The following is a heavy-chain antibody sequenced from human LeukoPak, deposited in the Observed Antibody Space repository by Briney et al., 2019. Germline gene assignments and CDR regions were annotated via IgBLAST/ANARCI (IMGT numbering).Heavy chain of an antibody. Sequence: GGSLRLSCAASGFTVSSNYMSWVRQAPGKGLEWVSVIYSGGSTYYADSVKGRFTISRDNSKNTLYLQMNSLRAEDTAVHYCARDGPGYAGDYWGQGTLVTVSS. D-gene: IGHD5-18*01. CDR3: ARDGPGYAGDY. V-gene: IGHV3-53*01. CDR2: IYSGGST. CDR1: GFTVSSNY. J-gene: IGHJ4*02.